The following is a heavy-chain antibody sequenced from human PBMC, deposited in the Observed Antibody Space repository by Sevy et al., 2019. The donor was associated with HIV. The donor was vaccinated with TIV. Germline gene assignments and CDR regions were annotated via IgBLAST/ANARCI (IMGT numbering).Heavy chain of an antibody. CDR3: ARDYSSSWYSGLNYYGMDV. V-gene: IGHV3-7*01. D-gene: IGHD6-13*01. J-gene: IGHJ6*02. CDR1: GFTFSSYW. CDR2: IKQDGSEK. Sequence: GGSLRLSCAASGFTFSSYWMSWVRQAPGKGLEWVANIKQDGSEKYYVDSVKGRFTISRDNAKNSLYLQMNSLRAEDTAVYYCARDYSSSWYSGLNYYGMDVWGQGTTVTVSS.